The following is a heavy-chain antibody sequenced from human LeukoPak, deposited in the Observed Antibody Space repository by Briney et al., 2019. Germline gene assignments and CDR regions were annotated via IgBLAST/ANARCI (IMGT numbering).Heavy chain of an antibody. Sequence: GASVKVSCKASGYTSTDYYMHWVRQAPGQGLEWMGWINPKSGNTDYAQKFQGRDTMTRDTSITTAYMDLTSLRSDDTAIYYCARGRGFVCGGDCSLLSDYWGQEFLVTVPS. CDR2: INPKSGNT. CDR3: ARGRGFVCGGDCSLLSDY. V-gene: IGHV1-2*02. CDR1: GYTSTDYY. J-gene: IGHJ4*02. D-gene: IGHD2-21*02.